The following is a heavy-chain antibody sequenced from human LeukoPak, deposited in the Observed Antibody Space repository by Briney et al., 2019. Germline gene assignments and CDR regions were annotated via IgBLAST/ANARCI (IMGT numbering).Heavy chain of an antibody. CDR3: ARSAKLRYFDWGRPRPPNFDY. Sequence: GASVKVSCKASGYTFTSYGISWVRQAPGQGLEWMGWISAYNGNTNYAQKLQGRVTMTTDTSTSTAYMELRSLRSDDTAVYYCARSAKLRYFDWGRPRPPNFDYWGQGTLVTVSS. J-gene: IGHJ4*02. V-gene: IGHV1-18*01. CDR2: ISAYNGNT. D-gene: IGHD3-9*01. CDR1: GYTFTSYG.